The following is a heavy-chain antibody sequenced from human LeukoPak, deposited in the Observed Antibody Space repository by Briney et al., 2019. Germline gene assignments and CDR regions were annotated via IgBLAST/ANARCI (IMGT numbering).Heavy chain of an antibody. CDR2: IYYSGST. CDR3: ARVGDYVGYFDY. CDR1: GGSISSYY. D-gene: IGHD4-17*01. V-gene: IGHV4-59*01. J-gene: IGHJ4*02. Sequence: SSETLSLICSVSGGSISSYYWSWIRQPQGKGLEWIGNIYYSGSTNYNPSLKSRVTISVDTSKNQFSLKLSSVTAADTAVYYCARVGDYVGYFDYWGQGTLVTVSS.